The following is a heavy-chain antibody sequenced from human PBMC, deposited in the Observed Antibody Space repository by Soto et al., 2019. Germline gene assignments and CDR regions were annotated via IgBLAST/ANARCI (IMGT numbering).Heavy chain of an antibody. D-gene: IGHD1-26*01. CDR2: IYYSGST. CDR3: ARGGGGSYPNWFDP. V-gene: IGHV4-59*01. J-gene: IGHJ5*02. CDR1: GGSISSYY. Sequence: SETLSLTCTVSGGSISSYYWSWIRQPPGKGLEWIGYIYYSGSTNYNPSLKSRVTISVDTSKNQFSLKLSSVTAADTAVYYCARGGGGSYPNWFDPWGQGTLVTVSS.